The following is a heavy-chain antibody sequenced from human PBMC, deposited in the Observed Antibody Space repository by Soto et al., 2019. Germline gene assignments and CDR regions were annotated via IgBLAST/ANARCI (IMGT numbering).Heavy chain of an antibody. V-gene: IGHV4-59*01. CDR3: ARTLVTGYSDS. J-gene: IGHJ4*02. Sequence: SETLSLTCTVSGGSISAYYWGWVRQPPGKGLEWIGHIYYTGGTRYNPSLKSRVTISVDTSRIHFSLRLNSVTAADTAVYYCARTLVTGYSDSWGQGTLVTVSS. CDR1: GGSISAYY. CDR2: IYYTGGT. D-gene: IGHD3-9*01.